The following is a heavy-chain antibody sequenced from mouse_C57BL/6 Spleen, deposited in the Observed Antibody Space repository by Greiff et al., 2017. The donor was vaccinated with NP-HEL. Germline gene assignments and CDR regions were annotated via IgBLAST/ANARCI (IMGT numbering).Heavy chain of an antibody. CDR1: GYTFTDYE. CDR3: TRWNDSYAMDS. J-gene: IGHJ4*01. Sequence: QVQLQQSGAELVRPGASVTLSCKASGYTFTDYEMHWVKQTPVHGLEWIGAIDPETGGTAYNQKFKGKAILTADKSSSTAYMELRSLTSEDSAVYYCTRWNDSYAMDSWGQGTSVPVSS. V-gene: IGHV1-15*01. CDR2: IDPETGGT.